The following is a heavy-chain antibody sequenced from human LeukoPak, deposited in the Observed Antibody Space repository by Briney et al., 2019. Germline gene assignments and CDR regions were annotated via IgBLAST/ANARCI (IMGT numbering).Heavy chain of an antibody. CDR3: ANGYYYGMDV. Sequence: SETLSLTCAVYGGSFRGYYWSWIRQPSGKGLEWIGEINHSGSTNYNPSLKSRVTISVDTSKNQFSLKLSSVTAADTAVYYCANGYYYGMDVWGKGTTVTVSS. V-gene: IGHV4-34*01. CDR1: GGSFRGYY. J-gene: IGHJ6*04. CDR2: INHSGST.